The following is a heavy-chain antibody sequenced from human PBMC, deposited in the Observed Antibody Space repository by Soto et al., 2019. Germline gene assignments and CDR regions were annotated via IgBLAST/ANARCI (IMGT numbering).Heavy chain of an antibody. CDR2: ISSKNGNT. CDR1: GYTFSDYG. V-gene: IGHV1-18*01. Sequence: QVQLVQSGADVKKPGASVKVSCKASGYTFSDYGVSWVRQAPGQGLEWMGWISSKNGNTNFAQKFRCRVTITTHRTLRTVHMEMRSRIPNNSTVYYCGREPPETPAKYWGQGTMITVSS. J-gene: IGHJ4*02. CDR3: GREPPETPAKY.